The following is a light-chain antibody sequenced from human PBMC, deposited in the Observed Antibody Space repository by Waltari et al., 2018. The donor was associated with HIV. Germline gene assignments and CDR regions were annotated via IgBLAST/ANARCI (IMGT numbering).Light chain of an antibody. CDR1: SSNIGSNY. J-gene: IGLJ2*01. V-gene: IGLV1-47*01. CDR3: AAWDGSLSVLV. Sequence: QSVLTQPPSASGTPGQRVTISCSVSSSNIGSNYVYWYQQLPGTAPKLLLYRNNQRSSGVPDRFSGSKSGTSAFLAISGLRSEDEADYYCAAWDGSLSVLVFGGGTKLTVL. CDR2: RNN.